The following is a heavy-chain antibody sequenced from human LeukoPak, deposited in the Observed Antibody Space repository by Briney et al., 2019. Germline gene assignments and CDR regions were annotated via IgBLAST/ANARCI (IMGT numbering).Heavy chain of an antibody. D-gene: IGHD4-17*01. CDR1: GYIFKYW. V-gene: IGHV5-51*01. CDR2: IYSGDSQT. CDR3: ASARHGDFVWDY. J-gene: IGHJ4*02. Sequence: RGESLKISCKGSGYIFKYWIGWVRQMPGKGLEWMGIIYSGDSQTKYSPSFQGRVTISIDNSITTAYLQWSSLEASDTAMYYCASARHGDFVWDYWGQGTLVTVSS.